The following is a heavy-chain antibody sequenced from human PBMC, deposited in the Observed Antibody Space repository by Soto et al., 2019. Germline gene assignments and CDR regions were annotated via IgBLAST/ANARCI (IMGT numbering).Heavy chain of an antibody. CDR2: INHSGST. D-gene: IGHD3-10*01. CDR1: GGSFSGYY. Sequence: SETLSLTCAVYGGSFSGYYWSWIRQPPGKGLEWIGEINHSGSTNYNPSLKSRVTISVDTSKNQFSLKLSSVTAADTAVYYCARGSTMVRGARLFDYWGQGTPVT. V-gene: IGHV4-34*01. CDR3: ARGSTMVRGARLFDY. J-gene: IGHJ4*02.